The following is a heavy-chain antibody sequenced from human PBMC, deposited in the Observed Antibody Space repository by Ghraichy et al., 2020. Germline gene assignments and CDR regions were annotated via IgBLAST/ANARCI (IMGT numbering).Heavy chain of an antibody. CDR3: ARDFVVPAARDAFDI. CDR2: INSDGSST. Sequence: GGSLRLSCAASGFTFSSYWMHWVRQAPGKGLVWVSRINSDGSSTSYADSVKGRFTISRDNAKNTLYLQMNSLRAEDTALYYCARDFVVPAARDAFDIWGQGTMVTVSS. J-gene: IGHJ3*02. V-gene: IGHV3-74*01. CDR1: GFTFSSYW. D-gene: IGHD2-2*01.